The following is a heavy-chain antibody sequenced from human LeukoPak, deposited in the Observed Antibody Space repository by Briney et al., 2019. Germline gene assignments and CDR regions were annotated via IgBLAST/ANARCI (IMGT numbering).Heavy chain of an antibody. J-gene: IGHJ6*02. CDR3: AKASGNWFYYYYGMDV. Sequence: GGSLRLSCAASGFTFSSYAMSWVRQAPGKGLEWVSAISGSGGSTYYADSGKGRFTISRDNSKNTLYLQMNSLRAEDTAVYYCAKASGNWFYYYYGMDVWGQGTTVTVSS. D-gene: IGHD2/OR15-2a*01. V-gene: IGHV3-23*01. CDR2: ISGSGGST. CDR1: GFTFSSYA.